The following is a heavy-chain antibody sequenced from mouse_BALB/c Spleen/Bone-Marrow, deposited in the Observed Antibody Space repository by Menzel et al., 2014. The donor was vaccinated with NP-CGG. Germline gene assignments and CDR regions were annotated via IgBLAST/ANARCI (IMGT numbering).Heavy chain of an antibody. Sequence: EVMLVESGGGLVQPGGSLRLSCATSGFTFTDYYMSWVRQPPGKALEWLGFIRNKANGYTTEYSASVKGRFTISRDNSQTILYLQMNTLRAEDSATYHCARDNWDRAMDYWGQGTSVTVSS. J-gene: IGHJ4*01. CDR3: ARDNWDRAMDY. CDR2: IRNKANGYTT. D-gene: IGHD4-1*01. CDR1: GFTFTDYY. V-gene: IGHV7-3*02.